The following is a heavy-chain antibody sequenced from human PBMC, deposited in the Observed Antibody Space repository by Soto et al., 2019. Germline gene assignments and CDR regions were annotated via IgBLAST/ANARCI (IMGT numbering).Heavy chain of an antibody. D-gene: IGHD5-12*01. V-gene: IGHV4-30-2*06. J-gene: IGHJ4*02. CDR2: ISHLEST. CDR3: ARGGGYDSFDY. Sequence: QLQLQESGSGLVKTSETLSLTCTVSGASISYGGFSWSWIRQSPGKGLEWIGYISHLESTYFHPSFKSRLTMSIDMTRNQFSLKLRSVTAADMAVSYCARGGGYDSFDYWGQGVLVNVSS. CDR1: GASISYGGFS.